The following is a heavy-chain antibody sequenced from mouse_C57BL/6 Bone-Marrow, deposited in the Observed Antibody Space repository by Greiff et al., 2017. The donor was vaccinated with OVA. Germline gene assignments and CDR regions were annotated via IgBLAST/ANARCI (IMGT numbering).Heavy chain of an antibody. J-gene: IGHJ3*01. CDR3: ARPGDYDGDWFAY. CDR2: FHPYNDDT. CDR1: GYTFTTYP. V-gene: IGHV1-47*01. D-gene: IGHD2-4*01. Sequence: QVQLKESGAELVKPGASVKMSCKASGYTFTTYPIEWMKQNHGKSLEWIGNFHPYNDDTKYNEKFKGKATLTVEKSSSTVYLELSRLTSDDSAVYYCARPGDYDGDWFAYWGQGTLVTVTA.